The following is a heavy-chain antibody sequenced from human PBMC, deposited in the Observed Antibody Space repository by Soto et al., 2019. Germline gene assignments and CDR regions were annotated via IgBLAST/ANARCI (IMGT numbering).Heavy chain of an antibody. CDR1: GFTFSNFA. Sequence: EVHLLESGGALVQPGGSLSLTCAASGFTFSNFAIHWVRQAPGKGLEWVSGISGSGRSTYYADSAKGRFTIYRDNSRNTVLLQMTILRAADTAIYYCAKVHPGALDITPFAPWGQGALVTVSS. V-gene: IGHV3-23*01. CDR2: ISGSGRST. D-gene: IGHD3-9*01. J-gene: IGHJ5*02. CDR3: AKVHPGALDITPFAP.